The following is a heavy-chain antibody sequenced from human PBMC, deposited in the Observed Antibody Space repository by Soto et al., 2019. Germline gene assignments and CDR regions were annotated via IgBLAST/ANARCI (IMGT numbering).Heavy chain of an antibody. CDR2: ISGSGGST. Sequence: GGSLRLSCAASGFTFSSYAMRWVRQAPGKGLEWVSAISGSGGSTYYADSVKGRFTISRDNSKNTLYLQMNSLRAEDTAVYYCAKLVPTYYDILAGRRGFDIWGQGTMVTASS. V-gene: IGHV3-23*01. CDR1: GFTFSSYA. CDR3: AKLVPTYYDILAGRRGFDI. J-gene: IGHJ3*02. D-gene: IGHD3-9*01.